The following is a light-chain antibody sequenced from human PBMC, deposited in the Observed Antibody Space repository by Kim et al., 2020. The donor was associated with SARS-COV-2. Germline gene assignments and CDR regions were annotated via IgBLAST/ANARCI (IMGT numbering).Light chain of an antibody. Sequence: PGQTGTVSCEASNSAIGSIICYRNTPPPRPAPKLPLYRHRQRPSRVPISFSGSKTGASPSLAISELQSEDESDYYCAASNDSNWVFGGGTQLTVL. J-gene: IGLJ3*02. V-gene: IGLV1-44*01. CDR3: AASNDSNWV. CDR1: NSAIGSII. CDR2: RHR.